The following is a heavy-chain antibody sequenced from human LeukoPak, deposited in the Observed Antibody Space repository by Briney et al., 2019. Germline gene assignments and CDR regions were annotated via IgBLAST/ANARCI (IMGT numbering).Heavy chain of an antibody. V-gene: IGHV3-11*01. J-gene: IGHJ5*02. Sequence: GGSLRLSCAASGFTFSDYYRSWIRQAPGKGLKWVSYISSSGSTIYYADSVKGRFTISRDNAKNSLYLQMNSLRAEDTAVYYCARTPDGMSAAVNPWGQGTLVTVSS. CDR1: GFTFSDYY. CDR3: ARTPDGMSAAVNP. CDR2: ISSSGSTI. D-gene: IGHD6-13*01.